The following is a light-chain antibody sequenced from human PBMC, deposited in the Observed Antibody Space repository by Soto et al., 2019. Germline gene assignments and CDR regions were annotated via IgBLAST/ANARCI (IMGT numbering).Light chain of an antibody. Sequence: EIVMTQSPGTLSVSPGERATLSCRASQSISGNLVWYQQKPGQAPRLLIYGASTRATGIPARFSDSGSGTEFTLTISSLQVEDVAVYYCQQYYSTPLSFGGGTKVEIK. J-gene: IGKJ4*01. CDR1: QSISGN. CDR3: QQYYSTPLS. CDR2: GAS. V-gene: IGKV3-15*01.